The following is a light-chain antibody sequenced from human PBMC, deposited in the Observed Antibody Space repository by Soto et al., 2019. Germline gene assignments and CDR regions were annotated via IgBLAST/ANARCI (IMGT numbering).Light chain of an antibody. CDR3: QHRGKWPRT. CDR1: RSVSNY. Sequence: EIVLTQSPATLSLSPGERATLCCRASRSVSNYLAWYQQKPGQAPRLLIYGASNRATGIPARFSGSGSGTDFTLTISSLEPEDFAVYYCQHRGKWPRTFGQGTKLEIK. CDR2: GAS. J-gene: IGKJ2*01. V-gene: IGKV3-11*01.